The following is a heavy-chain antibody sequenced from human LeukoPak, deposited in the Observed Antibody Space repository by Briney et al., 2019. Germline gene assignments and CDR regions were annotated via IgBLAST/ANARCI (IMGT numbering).Heavy chain of an antibody. CDR3: ASGGWYRGY. CDR2: IYHRGST. V-gene: IGHV4-34*01. CDR1: GGSFSGYY. D-gene: IGHD6-19*01. J-gene: IGHJ4*02. Sequence: SDTLSLTCAVYGGSFSGYYWTWIRQPPGKGLEWIGEIYHRGSTNYNPSLKSRVTISVDTSKNQFSLKLTSVTAADTAVYYCASGGWYRGYWGQGTLVTVSS.